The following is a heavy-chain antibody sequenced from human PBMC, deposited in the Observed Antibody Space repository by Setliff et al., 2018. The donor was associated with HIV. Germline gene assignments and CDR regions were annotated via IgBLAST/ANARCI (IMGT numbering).Heavy chain of an antibody. J-gene: IGHJ6*03. CDR2: IWYDGSIE. Sequence: GGSLRLSCAASGFTLRDYGMHWVRQAPGKGLEWVAVIWYDGSIEYYADSVKGRFTISRDTSKNTLYLQMNSLRAEDKAVYYCAKDRSTGSAFSYMDVWGKGTTVTVSS. V-gene: IGHV3-33*06. D-gene: IGHD3-9*01. CDR1: GFTLRDYG. CDR3: AKDRSTGSAFSYMDV.